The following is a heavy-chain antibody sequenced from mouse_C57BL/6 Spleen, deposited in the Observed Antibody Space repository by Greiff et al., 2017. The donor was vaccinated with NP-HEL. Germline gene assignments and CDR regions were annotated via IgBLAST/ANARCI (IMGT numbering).Heavy chain of an antibody. V-gene: IGHV5-17*01. CDR2: ISSGSSTI. D-gene: IGHD1-1*01. CDR3: ARGGSSFFPFAY. J-gene: IGHJ3*01. CDR1: GFTFSDYG. Sequence: EVQVVESGGGLVKPGGSLKLSCAASGFTFSDYGMHWVRQAPEKGLEWVAYISSGSSTIYYADTVKGRFTISRDNAKNTLFLQMTSLRSEDTAMYYCARGGSSFFPFAYWGQGTLVTVSA.